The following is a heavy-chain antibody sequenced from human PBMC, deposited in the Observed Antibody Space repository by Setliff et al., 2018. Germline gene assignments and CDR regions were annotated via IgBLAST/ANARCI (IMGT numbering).Heavy chain of an antibody. CDR1: GYPFVGYF. J-gene: IGHJ4*02. CDR2: IDPKSGRT. CDR3: AKQGDLAFDY. V-gene: IGHV1-2*02. D-gene: IGHD3-16*01. Sequence: ASVKVSCKTSGYPFVGYFTYWMRQAPGQGLEWVGWIDPKSGRTKYAVKFQGRVTMTRDTSSSTIYMEVNSLTSDDTAVYFCAKQGDLAFDYWGQGTQVTVSS.